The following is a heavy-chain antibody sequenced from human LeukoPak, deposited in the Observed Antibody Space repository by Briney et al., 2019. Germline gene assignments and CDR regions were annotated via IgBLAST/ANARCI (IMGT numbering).Heavy chain of an antibody. D-gene: IGHD3-22*01. Sequence: GASLKISCKGSGYSFTSYWIGWVRPMPGKGLEWMGIIYPGDSDTRYSPSFQGQVTISADKSISTAYLQWSSLKASDTAMYYCARPYYYDSSGSGRYYFDYWGQGTLVTVSS. CDR1: GYSFTSYW. V-gene: IGHV5-51*01. CDR3: ARPYYYDSSGSGRYYFDY. CDR2: IYPGDSDT. J-gene: IGHJ4*02.